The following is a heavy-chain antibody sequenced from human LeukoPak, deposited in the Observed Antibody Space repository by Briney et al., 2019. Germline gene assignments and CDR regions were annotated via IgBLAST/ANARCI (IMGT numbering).Heavy chain of an antibody. D-gene: IGHD4-17*01. J-gene: IGHJ6*02. V-gene: IGHV1-8*01. CDR2: MNPNSGNT. Sequence: ASVQVSCKASGYTFTSYDINWVRQATGQGLEWMGWMNPNSGNTGYAQKFQGRVTKTRNTSISTAYMELSSLRSEDTAVYYCARVEMTTVTTSYYYYGMDVWGQGTTVTVSS. CDR3: ARVEMTTVTTSYYYYGMDV. CDR1: GYTFTSYD.